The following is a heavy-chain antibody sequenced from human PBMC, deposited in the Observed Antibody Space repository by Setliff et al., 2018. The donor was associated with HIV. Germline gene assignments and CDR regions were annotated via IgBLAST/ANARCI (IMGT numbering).Heavy chain of an antibody. CDR2: INTNSWNT. V-gene: IGHV7-4-1*02. D-gene: IGHD3-3*01. CDR1: GYTFSRFS. Sequence: ASVKVSSKPSGYTFSRFSINWVRQAPGQGLEWMGWINTNSWNTTYAQGLAGRIVFSLDTLVSTAYLEISNLRADDTGIYYCARDSSEYFDFSSGDFHYMDVWGKGTTVTVAS. J-gene: IGHJ6*03. CDR3: ARDSSEYFDFSSGDFHYMDV.